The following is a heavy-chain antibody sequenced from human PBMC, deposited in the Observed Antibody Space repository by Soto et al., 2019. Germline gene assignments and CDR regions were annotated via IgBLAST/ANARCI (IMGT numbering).Heavy chain of an antibody. CDR3: AKDRIEITIFGVVPDYYMDV. D-gene: IGHD3-3*01. CDR1: GFTFSSYA. V-gene: IGHV3-23*01. Sequence: PGGSLRLSCAASGFTFSSYAMSWVRQAPGKGLEWVSAISGSGGSTYYADSVKGRFTISRDNSKNTLYLQMNSLRAEDTAVYYCAKDRIEITIFGVVPDYYMDVWGKGTTVTVSS. J-gene: IGHJ6*03. CDR2: ISGSGGST.